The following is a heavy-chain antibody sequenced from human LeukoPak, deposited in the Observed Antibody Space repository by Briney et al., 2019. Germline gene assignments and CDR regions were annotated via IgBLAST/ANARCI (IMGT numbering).Heavy chain of an antibody. J-gene: IGHJ4*02. CDR2: INAGNGNT. Sequence: ASVKVSCKASEYTFTDYAINWVRQAPGQRLEWMGWINAGNGNTRYSQRFQGRVTMTRDTSISTAYMELSRLRSDDTAVYYCARIYGGNSKYFDYWGQGTLVTVSS. CDR1: EYTFTDYA. D-gene: IGHD4-23*01. V-gene: IGHV1-3*01. CDR3: ARIYGGNSKYFDY.